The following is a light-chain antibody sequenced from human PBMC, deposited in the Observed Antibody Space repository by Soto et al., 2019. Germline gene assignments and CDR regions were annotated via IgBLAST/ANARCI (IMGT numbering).Light chain of an antibody. J-gene: IGKJ5*01. CDR3: QQYGRSPL. V-gene: IGKV3-20*01. CDR1: ESVISDY. CDR2: ATS. Sequence: EFVLTQSPGTLSLSPGETATLSCRASESVISDYSAWYQQKPGQAPRLLIYATSNRATGITDRFSGSGSGTDFTLTISRLEPEDFAVYYCQQYGRSPLFGQGTRLEIK.